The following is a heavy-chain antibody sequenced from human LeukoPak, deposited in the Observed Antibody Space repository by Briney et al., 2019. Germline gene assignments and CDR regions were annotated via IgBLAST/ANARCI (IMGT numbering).Heavy chain of an antibody. V-gene: IGHV4-59*08. CDR1: GGSISSYY. CDR2: IYYSGST. CDR3: ARLMADPGGAFDI. D-gene: IGHD3-10*01. J-gene: IGHJ3*02. Sequence: PSETLSLTCTVSGGSISSYYWSWIRQPPGKGLEWIGYIYYSGSTNYNPSLKSRVTISVDTSKNQFSLKLSSVTAADTAVYYCARLMADPGGAFDIWGQGTMVTVSS.